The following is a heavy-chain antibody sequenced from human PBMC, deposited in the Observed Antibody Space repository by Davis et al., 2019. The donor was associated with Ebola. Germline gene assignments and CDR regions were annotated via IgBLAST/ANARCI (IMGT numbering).Heavy chain of an antibody. Sequence: GESLKISCGASGFTFSSYGMHWVRQAPGKGLEWVAVIWYDGSKKYYADSVKGRFTVSRDNSKNTLFLQMSGLRAEDTAVYYCARDLPGGDWYFDLWGRGTLVTVSS. D-gene: IGHD1-14*01. CDR2: IWYDGSKK. V-gene: IGHV3-33*01. J-gene: IGHJ2*01. CDR1: GFTFSSYG. CDR3: ARDLPGGDWYFDL.